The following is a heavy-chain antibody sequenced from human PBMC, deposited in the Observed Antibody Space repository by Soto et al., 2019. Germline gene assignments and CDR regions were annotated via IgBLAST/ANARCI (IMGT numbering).Heavy chain of an antibody. CDR2: IYPGDSDT. D-gene: IGHD3-22*01. CDR3: GRLDSSYYFDY. V-gene: IGHV5-51*01. J-gene: IGHJ4*02. CDR1: VYTFTTYW. Sequence: PWESLKICCKVSVYTFTTYWIGWVRQMPGKGLEWMGIIYPGDSDTTYSPSFQGQVTISADKSISTAYLQWNSLKASDSAMYYCGRLDSSYYFDYWGQGTLVTVSS.